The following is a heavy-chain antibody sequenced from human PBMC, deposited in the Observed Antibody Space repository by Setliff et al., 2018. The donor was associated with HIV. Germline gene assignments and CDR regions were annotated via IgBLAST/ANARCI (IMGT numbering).Heavy chain of an antibody. D-gene: IGHD3-10*01. CDR2: IYENAYA. V-gene: IGHV4-59*01. J-gene: IGHJ4*02. CDR1: GGSIGNYY. Sequence: SETLSLTCTVSGGSIGNYYWNWIRQTPGKGLEWIGYIYENAYAHYTVSLRSRVTVSMDTSKNQFSLTLRSVTAADRAVYYCARAQMHRGVVSWSLYYFDYWGQGALVTVSS. CDR3: ARAQMHRGVVSWSLYYFDY.